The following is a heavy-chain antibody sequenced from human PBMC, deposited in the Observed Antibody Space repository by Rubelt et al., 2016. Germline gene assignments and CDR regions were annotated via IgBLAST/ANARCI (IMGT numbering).Heavy chain of an antibody. J-gene: IGHJ4*02. D-gene: IGHD2-2*01. CDR1: GDTFSKYW. Sequence: GSGGALVQPGGSLRLSCAASGDTFSKYWMAWVRQAPGKGPEWVANINEDGSEKYYVDSVKGRFTISRDNAQNSLYLQMNSLRAEDTAVYYCARDPGYCSGTTCHYYFDYWGQGTLLTVSS. CDR2: INEDGSEK. CDR3: ARDPGYCSGTTCHYYFDY. V-gene: IGHV3-7*01.